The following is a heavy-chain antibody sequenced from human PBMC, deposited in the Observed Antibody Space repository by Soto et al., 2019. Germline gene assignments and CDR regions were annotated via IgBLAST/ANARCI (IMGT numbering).Heavy chain of an antibody. D-gene: IGHD1-26*01. Sequence: SETLSLTCTVSGGSISSYYWSWIRQPPGKGLEWIGYIYYSGSTNYNPSLKSRVTISVDTSKNQFSLKLSSVTAADTAVYHCARRFVGIEARYPVEGAYYYYYYMDVWGKGTTVTVSS. CDR3: ARRFVGIEARYPVEGAYYYYYYMDV. CDR2: IYYSGST. V-gene: IGHV4-59*08. J-gene: IGHJ6*03. CDR1: GGSISSYY.